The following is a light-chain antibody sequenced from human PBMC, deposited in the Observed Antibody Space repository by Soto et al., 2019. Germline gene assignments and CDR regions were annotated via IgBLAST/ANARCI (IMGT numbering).Light chain of an antibody. CDR1: TSNIGSNS. CDR3: AAWDDRLSGRL. CDR2: WSD. J-gene: IGLJ3*02. Sequence: QSVLTQPPSASGTPGQRVTISCSGSTSNIGSNSVFWYQQLPGRAPKLLIYWSDHRPSGVPDRFSGSRSGTSGSLATSGLRSEDEGDYYCAAWDDRLSGRLFGGGTKLTVL. V-gene: IGLV1-47*01.